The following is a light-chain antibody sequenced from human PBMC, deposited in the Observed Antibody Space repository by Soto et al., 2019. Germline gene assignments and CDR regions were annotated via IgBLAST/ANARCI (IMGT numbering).Light chain of an antibody. Sequence: QSVLTQPASVSGSPGQSITISCTGTSSDVGGYNYVSWYQQHPGKAPKLMIYEVSNRPSGVSNRFAGSKSGNTASLTISGLQAEDEAYYYCSSYTSSSTRVFGTGTKLTV. V-gene: IGLV2-14*01. CDR2: EVS. J-gene: IGLJ1*01. CDR1: SSDVGGYNY. CDR3: SSYTSSSTRV.